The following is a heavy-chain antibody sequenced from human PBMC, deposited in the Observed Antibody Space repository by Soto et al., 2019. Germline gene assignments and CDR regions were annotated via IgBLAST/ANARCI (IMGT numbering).Heavy chain of an antibody. J-gene: IGHJ4*01. V-gene: IGHV4-59*01. D-gene: IGHD3-22*01. CDR1: GGSISSYY. CDR2: IYYSGST. CDR3: ARLIHYYDTSGSYAWYFDY. Sequence: SETLSLTCTVSGGSISSYYWSWIRQPPGKGLEWIGYIYYSGSTSYNPSLKSRVSISVNTSKKEFSLRLSSVNAADTAVYYCARLIHYYDTSGSYAWYFDYWGHGSLVTVSS.